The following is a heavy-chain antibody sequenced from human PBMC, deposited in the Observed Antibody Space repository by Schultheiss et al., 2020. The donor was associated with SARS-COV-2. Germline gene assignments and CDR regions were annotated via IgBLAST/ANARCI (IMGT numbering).Heavy chain of an antibody. D-gene: IGHD3-10*01. V-gene: IGHV4-61*08. CDR1: GGSISSGGYY. CDR3: ARHSTTYGSGSYYPMDV. Sequence: SETLSLTCTVSGGSISSGGYYWSWIRQHPGKGLEWIGYIYYSGSTNYNPSLKSRVTISVDTSKNQFSLRVRSVTAADTAVYYCARHSTTYGSGSYYPMDVWGQGTTVTVSS. CDR2: IYYSGST. J-gene: IGHJ6*02.